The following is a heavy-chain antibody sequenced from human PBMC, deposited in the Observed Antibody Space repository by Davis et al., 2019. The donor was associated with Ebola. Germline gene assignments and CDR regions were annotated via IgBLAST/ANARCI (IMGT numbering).Heavy chain of an antibody. D-gene: IGHD6-25*01. V-gene: IGHV1-69*10. CDR2: IIPILGIA. J-gene: IGHJ2*01. CDR1: GYTFTGYY. Sequence: SVKVSCKASGYTFTGYYMHWVRQAPGQGLEWMGGIIPILGIANYAQKFQGRVTITADESTSTAYMELSSLRSEDTAVYYCATVQSKRRNWYFDLWGRGTLVTVSS. CDR3: ATVQSKRRNWYFDL.